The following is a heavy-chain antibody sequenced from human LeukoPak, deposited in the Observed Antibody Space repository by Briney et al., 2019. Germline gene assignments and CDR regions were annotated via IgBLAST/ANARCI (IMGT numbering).Heavy chain of an antibody. Sequence: SETLSLTCTVSGDSINGFYWAWIRQPAEKGLEWIGRIYTSGSTNYNPSLKSRVTMSVDTSRNHFSLKLSSVTAADTAVYYCARPQYGGNPTGIDYWGQGTLVTVSS. CDR3: ARPQYGGNPTGIDY. V-gene: IGHV4-4*07. CDR1: GDSINGFY. J-gene: IGHJ4*02. CDR2: IYTSGST. D-gene: IGHD4-23*01.